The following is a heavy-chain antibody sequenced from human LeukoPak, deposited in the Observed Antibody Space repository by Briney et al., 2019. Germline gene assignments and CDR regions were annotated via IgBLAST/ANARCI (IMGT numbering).Heavy chain of an antibody. Sequence: GGSLRLSCAASGFTFRTYAMHWVRQAPAKGLDWVAVISNGGRDTYYAGSVKGRFTISRDNSKNTLYLQMNSLRAEDTAVYYCAKAPSFDVVVTAINYWGQGTLVTVSS. CDR2: ISNGGRDT. CDR1: GFTFRTYA. V-gene: IGHV3-30*04. J-gene: IGHJ4*02. D-gene: IGHD2-21*02. CDR3: AKAPSFDVVVTAINY.